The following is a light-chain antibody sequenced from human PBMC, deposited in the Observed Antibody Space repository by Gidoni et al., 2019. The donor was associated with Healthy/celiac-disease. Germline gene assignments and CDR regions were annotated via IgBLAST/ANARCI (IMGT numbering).Light chain of an antibody. CDR2: EVS. CDR1: RSDVGSYNL. V-gene: IGLV2-23*02. CDR3: CSYAGSSTFV. J-gene: IGLJ1*01. Sequence: QSALTQPASVSGSPGQSITISCTGTRSDVGSYNLVSWYQQHPGKAPKLMIYEVSKRHSGVSNRFSGSKSGNTASLTISGLQAEDEADYYCCSYAGSSTFVFGTGNKVTVL.